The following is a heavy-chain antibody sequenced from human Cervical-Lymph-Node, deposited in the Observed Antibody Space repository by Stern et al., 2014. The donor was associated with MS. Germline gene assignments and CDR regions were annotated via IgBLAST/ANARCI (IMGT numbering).Heavy chain of an antibody. CDR3: AREMDGFDI. V-gene: IGHV1-69*06. CDR2: IIPMVGTA. Sequence: QVQLGQSGAEVKKPGSSVKVSCKASGGTFSNYAINWVRQAPGQGREWMGGIIPMVGTANYEHKCQGKVPIPQDKSTSTAYMELSSLISEDTAVYYCAREMDGFDIWGQGTKVTVSS. J-gene: IGHJ3*02. CDR1: GGTFSNYA.